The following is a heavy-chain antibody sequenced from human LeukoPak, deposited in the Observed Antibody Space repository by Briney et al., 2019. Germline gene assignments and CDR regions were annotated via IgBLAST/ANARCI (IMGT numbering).Heavy chain of an antibody. CDR1: GFTFSSYW. CDR3: AKDLQRRVVVAVYDY. J-gene: IGHJ4*02. D-gene: IGHD2-15*01. Sequence: GRSLRLSCAASGFTFSSYWMHWVRQAPGKGLVWVSCINSDGSSTSYADSVKGRFTIPRDNAKNSLYLQMNSLRAEDTALYYCAKDLQRRVVVAVYDYWGQGTLVTVSS. V-gene: IGHV3-74*01. CDR2: INSDGSST.